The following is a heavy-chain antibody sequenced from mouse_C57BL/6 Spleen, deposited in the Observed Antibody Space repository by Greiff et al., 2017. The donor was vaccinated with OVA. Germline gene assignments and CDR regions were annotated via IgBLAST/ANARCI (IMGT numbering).Heavy chain of an antibody. J-gene: IGHJ4*01. CDR3: ARVYSNWAMDY. CDR1: GYSITSGYY. V-gene: IGHV3-6*01. Sequence: ESGPGLVKPSQSLSLTCSVTGYSITSGYYWNWIRQFPGNKLEWMGYISYDGSNNYNPSLKNRISITRDTSKNQFFLKLNSVTTEDTATYYCARVYSNWAMDYWGQGTSVTVSS. CDR2: ISYDGSN. D-gene: IGHD2-5*01.